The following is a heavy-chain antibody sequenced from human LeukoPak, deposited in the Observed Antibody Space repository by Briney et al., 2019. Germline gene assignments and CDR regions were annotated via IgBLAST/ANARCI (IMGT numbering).Heavy chain of an antibody. CDR3: ARISSSNWYNERGAFDV. Sequence: SETLSLTCAVSSGSIFSSNWWSWVRQPPGKGLEWIGQIFHSGSTSYSPSLKSRVTISVDKSKNQFSLKLTSVTAADTAVYYCARISSSNWYNERGAFDVWGQGTMVTVSS. D-gene: IGHD6-13*01. J-gene: IGHJ3*01. CDR2: IFHSGST. V-gene: IGHV4-4*02. CDR1: SGSIFSSNW.